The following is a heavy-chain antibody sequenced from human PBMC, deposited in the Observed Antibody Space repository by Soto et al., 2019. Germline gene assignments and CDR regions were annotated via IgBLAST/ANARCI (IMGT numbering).Heavy chain of an antibody. V-gene: IGHV3-74*01. J-gene: IGHJ4*02. Sequence: EVQLVESGGGLVQPGGSLRLSCAASGFMFSNYWMHWVRQAPGKGLVWVSRSKSDGISTGYADSVKGRFTISRDDAKSTLYLQMSSLRADDTAVYYCGREGTIGHLDSWGQGTLVTVSS. CDR1: GFMFSNYW. CDR3: GREGTIGHLDS. CDR2: SKSDGIST. D-gene: IGHD2-2*01.